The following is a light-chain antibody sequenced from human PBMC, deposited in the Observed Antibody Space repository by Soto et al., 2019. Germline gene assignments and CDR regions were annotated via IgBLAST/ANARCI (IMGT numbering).Light chain of an antibody. CDR3: AAWDDSLKSVV. CDR1: SSNIGSNY. V-gene: IGLV1-47*01. J-gene: IGLJ2*01. Sequence: QSVLTQAPSASGAPGQRVTISCSGASSNIGSNYVYWYQQFPGTAPKLLILRNNQRPSGVPDRFSGSKSGTSASLAISGLRSEDEADYHCAAWDDSLKSVVFGGGTKLTGL. CDR2: RNN.